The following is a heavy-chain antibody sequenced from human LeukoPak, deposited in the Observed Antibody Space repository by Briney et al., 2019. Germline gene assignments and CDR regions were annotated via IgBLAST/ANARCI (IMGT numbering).Heavy chain of an antibody. D-gene: IGHD5-18*01. J-gene: IGHJ4*02. V-gene: IGHV3-53*01. CDR3: AKMYGYRYGHIDY. CDR2: IYSGGST. CDR1: GFTVSSNY. Sequence: GGSLRLSCAASGFTVSSNYMSWVRQAPGKGLEWVSVIYSGGSTYYPDSVTGRFTISKDISKSTLYLQINSLRAEDTAIYYCAKMYGYRYGHIDYWGQGTLVTVST.